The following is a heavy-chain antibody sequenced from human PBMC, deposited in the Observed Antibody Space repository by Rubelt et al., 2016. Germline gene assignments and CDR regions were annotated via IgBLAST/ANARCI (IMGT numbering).Heavy chain of an antibody. J-gene: IGHJ2*01. CDR2: IYYTGST. V-gene: IGHV4-39*01. D-gene: IGHD3-10*01. CDR1: GGSISSSSFY. CDR3: ARHLYEEGSGSYFDL. Sequence: QLQLQESGPGLVKPSETLSLTCTVSGGSISSSSFYWGWIRQPPGKGLEWIGTIYYTGSTYYNPSLKSRFTIPVDTSKHQFSLKLSAVSAADTAVYYCARHLYEEGSGSYFDLWGRGTLVTVSS.